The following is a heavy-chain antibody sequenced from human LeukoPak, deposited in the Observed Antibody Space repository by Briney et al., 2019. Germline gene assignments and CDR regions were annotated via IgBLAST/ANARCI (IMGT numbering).Heavy chain of an antibody. J-gene: IGHJ4*02. CDR2: IIPIFGTA. CDR1: GGTFSSYA. V-gene: IGHV1-69*13. CDR3: ARDGVEMATTALFDY. Sequence: SVTVSFKASGGTFSSYAISWVRQAPGQGLEWMGGIIPIFGTANYAQKFQGRVTITADESTSTAYMELSSLRSEDTAVYYCARDGVEMATTALFDYWGQGTLVTVSS. D-gene: IGHD5-24*01.